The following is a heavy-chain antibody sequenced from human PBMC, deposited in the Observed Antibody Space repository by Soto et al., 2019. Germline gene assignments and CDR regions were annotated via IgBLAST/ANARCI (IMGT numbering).Heavy chain of an antibody. Sequence: EVQVLESGGGLVQPGGSLRLSCAASGFTFSSYAMSWVRQAPGQGLEWVSAISGSGSNPYYADSVKGRFTISRDNSKNTLYLQKNSLKAEDTALYYCAKTASMTIRDGFDHWGQGTLGTFSS. D-gene: IGHD4-17*01. J-gene: IGHJ4*02. CDR1: GFTFSSYA. CDR3: AKTASMTIRDGFDH. CDR2: ISGSGSNP. V-gene: IGHV3-23*01.